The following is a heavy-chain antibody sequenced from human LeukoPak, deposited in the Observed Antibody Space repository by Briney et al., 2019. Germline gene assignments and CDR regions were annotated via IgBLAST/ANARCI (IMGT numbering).Heavy chain of an antibody. V-gene: IGHV3-9*01. CDR3: AKPYNWNYYFDY. Sequence: GGSLRLSCAASGFTFDDYAMHWVRQAPGKGLEWVSGISWNSGSIGYADSVKGRFTISRDNAKNSLYLQMNSLRAEDTAVYYCAKPYNWNYYFDYWGQGTLVTVSS. D-gene: IGHD1-7*01. CDR1: GFTFDDYA. CDR2: ISWNSGSI. J-gene: IGHJ4*02.